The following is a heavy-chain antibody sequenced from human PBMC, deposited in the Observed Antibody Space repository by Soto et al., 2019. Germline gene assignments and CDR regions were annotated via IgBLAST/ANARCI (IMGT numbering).Heavy chain of an antibody. V-gene: IGHV4-30-4*01. J-gene: IGHJ4*02. CDR1: GGSISSGDYY. CDR3: ARWATVTTFDY. Sequence: SETLSLTCTVSGGSISSGDYYWSWIRRPPGKGLEWIGYIYYGGSTYYNPSLKSRVTISVDTSKNQFSLKLSSVTAADTAVYYCARWATVTTFDYWGQGTLVTVSS. D-gene: IGHD4-17*01. CDR2: IYYGGST.